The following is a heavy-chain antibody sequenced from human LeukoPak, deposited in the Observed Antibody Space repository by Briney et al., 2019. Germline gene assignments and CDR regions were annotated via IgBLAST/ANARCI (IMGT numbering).Heavy chain of an antibody. CDR1: GFTFSSYA. V-gene: IGHV3-23*01. CDR2: ISGSGGST. J-gene: IGHJ4*02. Sequence: GGSLRLSCAASGFTFSSYAMSWVRQAPGKGLEWASAISGSGGSTYYADSVKGRFTISRDNSKNTLYLQMNSLRAEDTAVYYCAINIVVVPAAMRGGDYWGQGTLVTVSP. CDR3: AINIVVVPAAMRGGDY. D-gene: IGHD2-2*01.